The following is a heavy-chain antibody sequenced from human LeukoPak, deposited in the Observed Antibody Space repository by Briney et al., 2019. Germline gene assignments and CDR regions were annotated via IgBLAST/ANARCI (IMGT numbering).Heavy chain of an antibody. D-gene: IGHD2-2*01. CDR2: ISAYNDNA. Sequence: ASVKVSCKASGYTFTSYGIIWVRQAPGQGLEWMGWISAYNDNANYAQNLQGRVTMTRDTSITTAYMELSRLKSDDTAVYYCARRYCSSTSCYYFDYWGQGTLVTVSS. V-gene: IGHV1-18*01. CDR1: GYTFTSYG. CDR3: ARRYCSSTSCYYFDY. J-gene: IGHJ4*02.